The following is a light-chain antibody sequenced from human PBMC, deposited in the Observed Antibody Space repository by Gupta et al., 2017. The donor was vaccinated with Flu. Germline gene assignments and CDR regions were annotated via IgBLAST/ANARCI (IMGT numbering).Light chain of an antibody. CDR3: QQYYNTPWT. CDR1: QNLFYSPNNYNY. CDR2: WAS. Sequence: DIVMTQSPDSLAVSLGERTTINCKSSQNLFYSPNNYNYLAWYQQKPGQPPKLLIYWASTRESGVPDRFSGSGSGTDFTLTISGLQAEDVAVYYCQQYYNTPWTFGQGTRVEVK. J-gene: IGKJ1*01. V-gene: IGKV4-1*01.